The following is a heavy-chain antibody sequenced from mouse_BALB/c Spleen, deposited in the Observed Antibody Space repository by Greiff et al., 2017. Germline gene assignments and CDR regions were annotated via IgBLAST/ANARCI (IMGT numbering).Heavy chain of an antibody. CDR2: INPYNGAT. CDR1: GYSFTGYY. V-gene: IGHV1-31*01. Sequence: VQLKQSGPELVKPGASVKISCKASGYSFTGYYMHWVKQSHVKSLECIGRINPYNGATSYNQNFKDKASLTVDKSSSTAYMELHSLTSEDSAVYYCARITTDDYWGQGTTLTVSS. D-gene: IGHD1-1*01. J-gene: IGHJ2*01. CDR3: ARITTDDY.